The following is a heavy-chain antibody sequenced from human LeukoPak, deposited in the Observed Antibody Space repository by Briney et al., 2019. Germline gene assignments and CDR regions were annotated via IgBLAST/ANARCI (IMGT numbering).Heavy chain of an antibody. Sequence: PGGSLRLSCAASGFTFSSYAMSWVRQAPGKGLEWVSAISGSGGSTYYADSVKGRFTISRDNSKNTLYLQMNSLRAEDTAVYYCAKSPSFTIFGVVIYFDYWGQGTLVTVSS. CDR3: AKSPSFTIFGVVIYFDY. J-gene: IGHJ4*02. CDR1: GFTFSSYA. D-gene: IGHD3-3*01. CDR2: ISGSGGST. V-gene: IGHV3-23*01.